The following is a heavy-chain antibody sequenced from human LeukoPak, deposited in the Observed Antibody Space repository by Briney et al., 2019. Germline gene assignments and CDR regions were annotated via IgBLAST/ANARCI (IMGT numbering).Heavy chain of an antibody. D-gene: IGHD3-22*01. CDR2: ISYGGST. V-gene: IGHV4-39*01. CDR1: GGSLGSSGYY. CDR3: ASYYRDRSAYFNPFHY. Sequence: SETLSLTCTVSGGSLGSSGYYWGWTRQPPGKGLEWIGSISYGGSTSYNTSLKSRLTISVVTSKSQFSLKLTSVTAADTAVYYCASYYRDRSAYFNPFHYWGQGTLVTVSS. J-gene: IGHJ4*02.